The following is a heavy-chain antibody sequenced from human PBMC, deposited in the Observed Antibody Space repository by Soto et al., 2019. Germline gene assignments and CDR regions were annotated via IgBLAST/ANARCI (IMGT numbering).Heavy chain of an antibody. Sequence: ASVKVSCKASGYTFTSYAMHWVRQAPGQRLEWMGWISAGNGNTKYSQKFQGRVTITRDTSASTAYMELSSLRSEDTAVYYCARDSPSSGSDYWGQGTLVTVSS. V-gene: IGHV1-3*01. CDR2: ISAGNGNT. J-gene: IGHJ4*02. CDR3: ARDSPSSGSDY. D-gene: IGHD6-25*01. CDR1: GYTFTSYA.